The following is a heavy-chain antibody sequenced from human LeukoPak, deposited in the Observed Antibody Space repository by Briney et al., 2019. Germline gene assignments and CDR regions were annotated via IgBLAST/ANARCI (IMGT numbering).Heavy chain of an antibody. V-gene: IGHV3-48*03. CDR2: ISSSGSTI. CDR3: AELGITMIGGV. J-gene: IGHJ6*04. CDR1: GFTVSSNY. Sequence: GGSLRLSCAASGFTVSSNYVNWVRQAPGKGLEWVSYISSSGSTIYYADSVKGRFTISRDNAKNSLYPQMNSLRAEDTAVYYCAELGITMIGGVWGKGTTVTISS. D-gene: IGHD3-10*02.